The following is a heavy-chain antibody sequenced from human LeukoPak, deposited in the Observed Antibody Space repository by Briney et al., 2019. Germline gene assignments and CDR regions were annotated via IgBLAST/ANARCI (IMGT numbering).Heavy chain of an antibody. Sequence: SGGSLRLSCAASGFTFSGSAMHWVRQASGKGLEWVGRIRSKANSYATAYAASVKGRFTISRDDSKNTAYLQMNSLKTEDTAVYYCASTQLDYYDSSGYYYVGYYFDYWGQGTLVTVSS. CDR1: GFTFSGSA. D-gene: IGHD3-22*01. J-gene: IGHJ4*02. V-gene: IGHV3-73*01. CDR2: IRSKANSYAT. CDR3: ASTQLDYYDSSGYYYVGYYFDY.